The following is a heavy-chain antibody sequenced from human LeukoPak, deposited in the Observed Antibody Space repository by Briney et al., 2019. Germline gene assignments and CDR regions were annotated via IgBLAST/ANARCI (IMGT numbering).Heavy chain of an antibody. CDR2: INHSGST. J-gene: IGHJ4*02. CDR1: GGSFSGYY. D-gene: IGHD6-19*01. Sequence: SETLSLTCAVYGGSFSGYYWSWIRQPPGKGLEWIGEINHSGSTNYNPSLKSRVTISVDTSKNQFSLKLSSVTAADTAVYYCARVQQWPVLISSVHYFDYWGQGTLVTVSS. CDR3: ARVQQWPVLISSVHYFDY. V-gene: IGHV4-34*01.